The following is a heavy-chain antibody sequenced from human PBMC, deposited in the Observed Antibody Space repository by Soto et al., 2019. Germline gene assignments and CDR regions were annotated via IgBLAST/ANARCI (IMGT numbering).Heavy chain of an antibody. CDR1: GYSFTSYW. D-gene: IGHD3-9*01. CDR3: ARAPRDRYFDWLLFDY. Sequence: GESLKISCKGSGYSFTSYWISWVRQMPGKGLEWMGRIDPSDSYTNYSPSFQGHVTISADKSISTAYLQWSSLKASDTAMYYCARAPRDRYFDWLLFDYWGQGTLVTV. J-gene: IGHJ4*02. V-gene: IGHV5-10-1*01. CDR2: IDPSDSYT.